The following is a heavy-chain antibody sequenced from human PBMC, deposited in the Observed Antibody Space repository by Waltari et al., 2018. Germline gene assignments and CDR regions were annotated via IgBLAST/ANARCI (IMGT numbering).Heavy chain of an antibody. CDR3: ANSGADGWGYYYMDV. J-gene: IGHJ6*03. V-gene: IGHV3-23*01. Sequence: EVQLLESGGGLVQPGGSLRLSCAASGFTFSSYAMSWVRQAPGKGRGWVSAISGSGGSTYYADSVKGRFTISRDNSKNTLYLQMNSLRAEDTAVYYCANSGADGWGYYYMDVWGKGTTVTISS. CDR2: ISGSGGST. CDR1: GFTFSSYA. D-gene: IGHD3-16*01.